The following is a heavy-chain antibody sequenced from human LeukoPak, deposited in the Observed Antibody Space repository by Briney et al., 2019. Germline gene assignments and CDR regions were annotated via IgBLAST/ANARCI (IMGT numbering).Heavy chain of an antibody. D-gene: IGHD3-22*01. Sequence: SETLSLTCTVSGGSISSGDYYWSWIRQPPGKGLEWIGYIYYSGSTDYNPSLKSRVTISVDTSKNQFSLKVSSVTAADTAVYYCAARYYDSSGYLFPDDYRGQGILVTVSS. V-gene: IGHV4-61*08. J-gene: IGHJ4*02. CDR3: AARYYDSSGYLFPDDY. CDR2: IYYSGST. CDR1: GGSISSGDYY.